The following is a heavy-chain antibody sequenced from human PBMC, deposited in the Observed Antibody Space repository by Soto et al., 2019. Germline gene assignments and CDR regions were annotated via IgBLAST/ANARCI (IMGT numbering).Heavy chain of an antibody. V-gene: IGHV4-59*01. CDR1: GGSISSCY. CDR3: ARVLFGRGNWFDP. CDR2: IHYSGST. D-gene: IGHD3-3*01. J-gene: IGHJ5*02. Sequence: SETLSLTCTVSGGSISSCYWSWVRQPPGKGLEWIGYIHYSGSTNHNPSLKSRVTISVDTSKNQISLKLRSVTAADTAVYYCARVLFGRGNWFDPWGQGTLVTVSS.